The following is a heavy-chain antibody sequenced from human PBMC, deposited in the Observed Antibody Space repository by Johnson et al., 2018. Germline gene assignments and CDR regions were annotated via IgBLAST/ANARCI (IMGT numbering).Heavy chain of an antibody. D-gene: IGHD3-10*02. Sequence: QVQLQQWGAGLLKPSETLSLTCAVYGASFSDYYWSWIRQPPGKGLEWIGEINHSGSTSYNPSLESRVTISVDTSKNQFSLKLSSVTAAATAIYSSARGRHYYVRGAFDVWGQGTLVTVSS. CDR1: GASFSDYY. J-gene: IGHJ3*01. CDR2: INHSGST. CDR3: ARGRHYYVRGAFDV. V-gene: IGHV4-34*01.